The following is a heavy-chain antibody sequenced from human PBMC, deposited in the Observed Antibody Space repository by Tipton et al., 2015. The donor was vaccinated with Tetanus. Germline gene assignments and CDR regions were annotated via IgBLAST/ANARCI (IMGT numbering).Heavy chain of an antibody. J-gene: IGHJ6*02. Sequence: TLSLTCTVSGGSVSSGSYYWSWIRQPPGKGLEWIGYIYYSGTTNYASSLQSRVIISVDTSKNQFSLKLNSVTAADTAVYYCARDRDYYGSGSRGMDVWGQGTRVTVSS. D-gene: IGHD3-10*01. V-gene: IGHV4-61*01. CDR1: GGSVSSGSYY. CDR2: IYYSGTT. CDR3: ARDRDYYGSGSRGMDV.